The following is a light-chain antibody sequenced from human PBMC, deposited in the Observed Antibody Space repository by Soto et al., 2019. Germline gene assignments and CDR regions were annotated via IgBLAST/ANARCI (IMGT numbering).Light chain of an antibody. Sequence: DIQITQSPSTLSASVGDRDTITCRASQSIRVWLAWYQQKAGKAPKLLLFGASTLQSGVPARFSGSGSGTLFTLTINGLLPEDVATYYCQKYDRAPFTCGPGTKVDI. CDR1: QSIRVW. CDR2: GAS. J-gene: IGKJ3*01. CDR3: QKYDRAPFT. V-gene: IGKV1-27*01.